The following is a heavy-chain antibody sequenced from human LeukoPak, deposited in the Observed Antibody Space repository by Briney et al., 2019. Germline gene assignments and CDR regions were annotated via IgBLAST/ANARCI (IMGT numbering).Heavy chain of an antibody. V-gene: IGHV3-74*01. CDR1: GFTFSSYW. CDR3: AKVAEVGATGYYYYMDV. CDR2: INSDGSST. D-gene: IGHD1-26*01. J-gene: IGHJ6*03. Sequence: GGSLRLSCAASGFTFSSYWMHWVRQAPGKGLVWVSRINSDGSSTNYADSVKGRFTISRDSAKNTLHLQMNSLRAEDTAVYYCAKVAEVGATGYYYYMDVWGKGPTVTISS.